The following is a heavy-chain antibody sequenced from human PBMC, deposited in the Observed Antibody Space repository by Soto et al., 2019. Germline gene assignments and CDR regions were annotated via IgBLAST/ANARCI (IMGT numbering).Heavy chain of an antibody. Sequence: GSLRLSCAASGFTFSNAWMSWVRQAPGKGLEWVGRIKSKTDGGTTDYAAPVKGRFTISRDDSKNTLYLQMNSLKTEDTAVYYCTTDQPQAARYYFDYWGQGTLVTVSS. CDR3: TTDQPQAARYYFDY. CDR1: GFTFSNAW. V-gene: IGHV3-15*01. D-gene: IGHD6-6*01. J-gene: IGHJ4*02. CDR2: IKSKTDGGTT.